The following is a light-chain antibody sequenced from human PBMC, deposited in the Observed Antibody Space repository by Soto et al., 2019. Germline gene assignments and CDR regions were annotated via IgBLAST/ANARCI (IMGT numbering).Light chain of an antibody. CDR1: SSDVGSYNL. V-gene: IGLV2-23*02. Sequence: QSVLTQPASVSGSPGQSSTISCTGTSSDVGSYNLVSWYQQYPGKAPKLMIHEVSERPSGVSNRFSGSKSGNTASLTISGLQAEDEADYYCCSYAGSSTSLYVFGTGTKVTVL. CDR2: EVS. J-gene: IGLJ1*01. CDR3: CSYAGSSTSLYV.